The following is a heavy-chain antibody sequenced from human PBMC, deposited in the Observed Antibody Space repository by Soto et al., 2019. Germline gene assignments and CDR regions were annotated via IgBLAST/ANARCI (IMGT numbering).Heavy chain of an antibody. V-gene: IGHV3-48*01. CDR3: ASYGGYNAFDI. Sequence: PGGSLRLSCAASGFTFSSYSMNRVRQAPGKGLEWVSYISSSSSTIYYADSVKGRFTISRDNAKNSLYLQMNSLRAEDTAVYYCASYGGYNAFDIWGQGTMVTVSS. J-gene: IGHJ3*02. D-gene: IGHD5-12*01. CDR1: GFTFSSYS. CDR2: ISSSSSTI.